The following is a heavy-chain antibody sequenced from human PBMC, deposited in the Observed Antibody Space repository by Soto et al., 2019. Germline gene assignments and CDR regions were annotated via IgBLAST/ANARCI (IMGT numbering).Heavy chain of an antibody. CDR3: PRGDYDFWSGYSRPYYYYGMDV. Sequence: QVQLVQSGAEVKKPGASVKVSCKASGYTFTSYDINWVRQATGQGLEWMGWMNPNSGNTGYAQKFQGRVTMTRNTSISTAYMELSSLRSEDTAVYYCPRGDYDFWSGYSRPYYYYGMDVWGQGTTVTVSS. CDR2: MNPNSGNT. CDR1: GYTFTSYD. J-gene: IGHJ6*02. D-gene: IGHD3-3*01. V-gene: IGHV1-8*01.